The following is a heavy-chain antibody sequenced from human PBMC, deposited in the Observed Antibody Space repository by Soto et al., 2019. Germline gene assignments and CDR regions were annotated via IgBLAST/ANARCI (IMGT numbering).Heavy chain of an antibody. Sequence: ASVKVSCKASGYTFTSYDINWVRQATGQGLEWMGWMNPNSGNTGYAQKFQGRVTMTRNTSISTAYMELSSLRSEDTAVYYCAKFNYYDYIWGSYRTDAFDIWGQGTMVTVSS. D-gene: IGHD3-16*02. J-gene: IGHJ3*02. CDR2: MNPNSGNT. CDR1: GYTFTSYD. CDR3: AKFNYYDYIWGSYRTDAFDI. V-gene: IGHV1-8*01.